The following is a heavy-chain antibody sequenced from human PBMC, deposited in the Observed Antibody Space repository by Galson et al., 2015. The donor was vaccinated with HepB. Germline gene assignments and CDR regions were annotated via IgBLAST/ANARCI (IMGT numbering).Heavy chain of an antibody. J-gene: IGHJ4*02. CDR1: GFTFSIYG. D-gene: IGHD2-2*03. Sequence: SLRLSCAASGFTFSIYGMIWVRQAPGKGLEWVTSISSSSTYVFYADSVKGRFTISRDNAKKSLYLQMNSLRAEDTAVCYCARVDESPDYWGQGTLVTVSS. V-gene: IGHV3-21*01. CDR2: ISSSSTYV. CDR3: ARVDESPDY.